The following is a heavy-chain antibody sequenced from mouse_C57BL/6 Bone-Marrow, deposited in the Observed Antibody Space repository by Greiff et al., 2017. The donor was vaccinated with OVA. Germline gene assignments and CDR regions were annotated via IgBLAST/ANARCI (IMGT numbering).Heavy chain of an antibody. D-gene: IGHD2-3*01. V-gene: IGHV1-76*01. CDR2: IYPGSGNT. CDR3: ARSGDGYYYFDY. Sequence: VKLMESGAELVRPGASVKLSCKASGYTFTDYYINWVKQRPGQGLEWIARIYPGSGNTYYNEKFKGKATLTAEKSSSTAYMQLSSLTSEDSAVYFCARSGDGYYYFDYWGQGTTLTVSS. J-gene: IGHJ2*01. CDR1: GYTFTDYY.